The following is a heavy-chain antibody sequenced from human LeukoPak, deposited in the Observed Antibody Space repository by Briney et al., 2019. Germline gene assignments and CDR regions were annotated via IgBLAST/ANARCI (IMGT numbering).Heavy chain of an antibody. D-gene: IGHD2-15*01. J-gene: IGHJ4*02. CDR3: ARCRKAAPFFDY. CDR1: GGSISSGSYY. CDR2: IYTSGST. V-gene: IGHV4-61*02. Sequence: SETLSLTCTVSGGSISSGSYYWSWIRQPAGKGLEWIGRIYTSGSTNYNPSLKSRVTISVDTSKNQFSLRLSSVTAADTAVYYCARCRKAAPFFDYWGQGTLVTVSS.